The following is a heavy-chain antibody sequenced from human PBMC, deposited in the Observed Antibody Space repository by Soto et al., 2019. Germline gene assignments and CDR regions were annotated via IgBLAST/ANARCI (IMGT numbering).Heavy chain of an antibody. D-gene: IGHD4-17*01. CDR3: AREPRRTTVSDAWYYGMDV. Sequence: QVQLVESGGGVVQPGRSLRLSCAASGFTFSSYAMHWVRQAPGKGLEWGAVIPYEGSNKYYADSVKGRFTISRDNSKNTLYLQMNSLRAEDTAVYYCAREPRRTTVSDAWYYGMDVWGQGTTVTVSS. CDR2: IPYEGSNK. J-gene: IGHJ6*02. CDR1: GFTFSSYA. V-gene: IGHV3-30-3*01.